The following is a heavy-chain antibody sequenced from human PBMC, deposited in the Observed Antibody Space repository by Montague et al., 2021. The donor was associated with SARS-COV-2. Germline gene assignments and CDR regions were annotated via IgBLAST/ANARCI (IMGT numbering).Heavy chain of an antibody. CDR2: ITHSGST. D-gene: IGHD3-3*01. Sequence: SETLSLTCAVYTDAFSGYYWSWIRQSPGKGLEWIGEITHSGSTNHNPSLQSRVTISVDKSKKQVSRKLRSLTAADTAVYYCARGADYDFWSGFLGYKWFGPWGQGTPVIVSS. CDR1: TDAFSGYY. CDR3: ARGADYDFWSGFLGYKWFGP. J-gene: IGHJ5*02. V-gene: IGHV4-34*01.